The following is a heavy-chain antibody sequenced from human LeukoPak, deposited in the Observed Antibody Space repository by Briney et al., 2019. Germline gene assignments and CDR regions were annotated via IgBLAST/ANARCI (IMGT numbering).Heavy chain of an antibody. Sequence: PGGSLRLSCAASGFTFSNAWMSWVRQAPGKGLEWVGRIKSKTDGGTTDYAAPVKGRFTISRDDSKNTLYLQMNSLKTEDTAVYYCTTDLQHGEARADYWGQGTLVTVSS. D-gene: IGHD4-17*01. CDR2: IKSKTDGGTT. CDR1: GFTFSNAW. CDR3: TTDLQHGEARADY. V-gene: IGHV3-15*01. J-gene: IGHJ4*02.